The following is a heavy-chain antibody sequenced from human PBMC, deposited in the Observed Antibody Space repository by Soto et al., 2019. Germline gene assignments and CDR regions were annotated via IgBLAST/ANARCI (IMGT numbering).Heavy chain of an antibody. CDR3: ARPSNWIDVGAFDI. Sequence: QVQLQQWGAGLLKPSETLSLTCAVYGGSFSGYYWSWIRQPPGKGLEWIGEINHSGSTNYNPSLRSRVTISADTSKTQFSVNLGSVTAADTAVYFSARPSNWIDVGAFDIWGQGTMVTVSS. CDR1: GGSFSGYY. V-gene: IGHV4-34*01. CDR2: INHSGST. J-gene: IGHJ3*02. D-gene: IGHD1-20*01.